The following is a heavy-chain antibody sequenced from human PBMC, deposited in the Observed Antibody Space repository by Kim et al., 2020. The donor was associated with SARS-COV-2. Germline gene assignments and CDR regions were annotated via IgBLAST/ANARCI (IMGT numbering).Heavy chain of an antibody. Sequence: GGSLRLSCAASGFTFNSYWMTWVRQAPGKGLEWVANIRYDASEKYYVDSVRGRFTISRDNAKNSLYLRMNSLRAEDTAVYYCARGSAPHNYYGLGVWGQGTTVTVSS. J-gene: IGHJ6*02. CDR2: IRYDASEK. CDR1: GFTFNSYW. D-gene: IGHD1-26*01. CDR3: ARGSAPHNYYGLGV. V-gene: IGHV3-7*04.